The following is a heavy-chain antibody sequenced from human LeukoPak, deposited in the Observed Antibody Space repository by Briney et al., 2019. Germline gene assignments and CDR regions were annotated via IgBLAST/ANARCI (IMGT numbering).Heavy chain of an antibody. D-gene: IGHD1-26*01. V-gene: IGHV4-59*01. CDR2: MYYTGRT. CDR3: ARGRTYAWLLDH. CDR1: GGSISSYY. Sequence: SETLSLTCTVSGGSISSYYWSWIRQPPGKGLEWIGYMYYTGRTTYNPSLKSRVTISVDTSNNQFSLKLTSVTAADTAVYYCARGRTYAWLLDHWGLGTLVTVSS. J-gene: IGHJ4*02.